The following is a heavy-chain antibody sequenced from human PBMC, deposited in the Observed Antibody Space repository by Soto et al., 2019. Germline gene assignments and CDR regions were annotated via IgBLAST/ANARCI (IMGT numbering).Heavy chain of an antibody. D-gene: IGHD2-2*03. Sequence: EVQLVESGGGLTQPGGSLTLSCAVSGFTVGSNHVTWVRQATGKGLQWVSAIFNDGSTYYADSVKGRFTICRDSSKNAVFLQMNSLSAEDTAVYSCAVYGGYSVWGQGTLVTVSS. V-gene: IGHV3-53*01. CDR2: IFNDGST. CDR1: GFTVGSNH. J-gene: IGHJ4*02. CDR3: AVYGGYSV.